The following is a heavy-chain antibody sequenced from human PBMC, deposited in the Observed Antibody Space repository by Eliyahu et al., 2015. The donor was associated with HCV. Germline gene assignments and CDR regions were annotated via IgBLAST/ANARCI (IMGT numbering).Heavy chain of an antibody. CDR2: IDWDDDK. J-gene: IGHJ3*02. V-gene: IGHV2-70*15. CDR3: ARIGGQDYGGSRHAFDI. D-gene: IGHD4-23*01. CDR1: GFSLSTSGMC. Sequence: QVTLRESGPALVKPTQTLTLTCTFSGFSLSTSGMCVSWIRQPPGKALEWLARIDWDDDKYYSTSLQTRLTISKDTSKNQVVLTMTNMDPVDTATYYCARIGGQDYGGSRHAFDIWGQGTMVTVS.